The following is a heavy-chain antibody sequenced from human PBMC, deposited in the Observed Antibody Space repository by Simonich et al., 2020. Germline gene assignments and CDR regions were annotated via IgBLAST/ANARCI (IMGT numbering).Heavy chain of an antibody. Sequence: QVQLQESGPGLVKPSETLSLTCAVSGYSISSGYYWGWIRQPPGKGLEWIGSIYHSVSTYSNPSLKSRVTISVDTSKNQFSLKLSSVTAADTAVYYCARLAPGYSGSYPEYFQHWGQGTLVTVSS. J-gene: IGHJ1*01. CDR1: GYSISSGYY. CDR3: ARLAPGYSGSYPEYFQH. V-gene: IGHV4-38-2*01. D-gene: IGHD1-26*01. CDR2: IYHSVST.